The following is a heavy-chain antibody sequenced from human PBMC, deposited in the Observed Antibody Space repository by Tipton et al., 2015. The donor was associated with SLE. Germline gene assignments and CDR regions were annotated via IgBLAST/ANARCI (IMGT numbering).Heavy chain of an antibody. D-gene: IGHD5-12*01. J-gene: IGHJ6*03. CDR3: ARAGLATSSYYSMDV. V-gene: IGHV4-59*01. CDR2: ISYSGST. Sequence: TLSLTCTVSGGSISSYYWSWIRQPPGKGLEWIGYISYSGSTNYNPSLKSRVTISVDTSKNQFSLKLSSVTAADTAVYYCARAGLATSSYYSMDVWGKGTPVTVSS. CDR1: GGSISSYY.